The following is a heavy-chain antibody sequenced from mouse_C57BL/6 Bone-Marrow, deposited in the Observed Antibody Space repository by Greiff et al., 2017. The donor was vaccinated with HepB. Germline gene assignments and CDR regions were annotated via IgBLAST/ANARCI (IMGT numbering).Heavy chain of an antibody. J-gene: IGHJ4*01. CDR1: GYTFTEYT. CDR2: FYPGSGSI. CDR3: ARHEEGYYYGSSYRYYAMDY. V-gene: IGHV1-62-2*01. D-gene: IGHD1-1*01. Sequence: VQLQQSGAELARPGASVKLSCKASGYTFTEYTIHWVKQRSGQGLEWIGWFYPGSGSIKYNEKFKDKATLTADKSSSTVYMELSRLTSEDSAVYFCARHEEGYYYGSSYRYYAMDYWGQGTSVTVSS.